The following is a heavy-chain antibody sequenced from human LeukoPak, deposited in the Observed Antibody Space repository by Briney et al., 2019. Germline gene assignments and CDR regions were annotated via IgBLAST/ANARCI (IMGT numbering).Heavy chain of an antibody. CDR3: ARGPRGYCSSSSCYFNY. V-gene: IGHV3-21*01. J-gene: IGHJ4*02. Sequence: PGGSLRLSCAASGFAFSFHSMNWVHQAPGKGLECVASITRSSDYIYYADSVKGRFIISRDNSKNSLFLQMNSLRAEDTAVYYCARGPRGYCSSSSCYFNYWGQGTLVTVSS. CDR1: GFAFSFHS. D-gene: IGHD2-2*01. CDR2: ITRSSDYI.